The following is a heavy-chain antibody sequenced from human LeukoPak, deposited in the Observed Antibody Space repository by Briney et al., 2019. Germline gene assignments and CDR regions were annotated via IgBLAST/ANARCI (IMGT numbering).Heavy chain of an antibody. CDR1: GGPISNYY. J-gene: IGHJ5*02. CDR3: ARAGARYSSGWYWFDP. Sequence: SETLSLTCTVSGGPISNYYWNWIRQPPGKGLEWIGYIYYSGSTNYNPSLKSRVTISVDTSKNQFSLKLSSVTAADTAVYYCARAGARYSSGWYWFDPWGQGTLVTVSS. D-gene: IGHD6-19*01. V-gene: IGHV4-59*01. CDR2: IYYSGST.